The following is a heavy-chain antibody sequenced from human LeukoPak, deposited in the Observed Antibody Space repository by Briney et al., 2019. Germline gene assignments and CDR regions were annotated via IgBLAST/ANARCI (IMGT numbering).Heavy chain of an antibody. CDR1: GGTFSSYA. Sequence: GASVKVSCKASGGTFSSYAISWVRQAPGQGLEWMGGIIPIFGTANYAQKFQGRVTITADESTSTAYMELSSLRSEDTAVYYCASFPTNKYYFDYWGQGTLVTVSS. CDR3: ASFPTNKYYFDY. V-gene: IGHV1-69*13. CDR2: IIPIFGTA. J-gene: IGHJ4*02. D-gene: IGHD1/OR15-1a*01.